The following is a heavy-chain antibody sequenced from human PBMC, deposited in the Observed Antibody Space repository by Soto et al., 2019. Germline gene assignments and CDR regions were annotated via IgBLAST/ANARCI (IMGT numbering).Heavy chain of an antibody. CDR1: GGSISSYY. CDR3: ARVRGAARSEYAFDI. V-gene: IGHV4-59*01. D-gene: IGHD6-6*01. CDR2: IYYSGST. Sequence: SETLSLTCTVSGGSISSYYWSWIRQPPGKGLEWIGYIYYSGSTNYNPSLKSRVTISVDTSKNQFSLKLSSVTAADTAVYYCARVRGAARSEYAFDIWRQGTMVTVSS. J-gene: IGHJ3*02.